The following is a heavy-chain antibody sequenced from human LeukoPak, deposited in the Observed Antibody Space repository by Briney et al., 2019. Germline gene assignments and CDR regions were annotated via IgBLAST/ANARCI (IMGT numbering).Heavy chain of an antibody. CDR2: IKQDVSEK. CDR1: RVTLCSDG. J-gene: IGHJ6*02. D-gene: IGHD1-7*01. V-gene: IGHV3-7*01. Sequence: GGTPRPSCAPSRVTLCSDGMNWVPQAPGKGLEGGANIKQDVSEKAYLDSGKGRFTTSKDNAKNALCLQMTGLRAEDTAVYYCARDMKLELPASSGHSYGMDVWGQGTTVTVSS. CDR3: ARDMKLELPASSGHSYGMDV.